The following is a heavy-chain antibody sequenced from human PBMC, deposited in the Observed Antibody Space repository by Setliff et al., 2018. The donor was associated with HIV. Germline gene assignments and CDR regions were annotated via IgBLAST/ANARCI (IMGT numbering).Heavy chain of an antibody. J-gene: IGHJ4*02. V-gene: IGHV4-4*09. CDR2: IYSSGST. CDR3: ARAYFGSGIYY. D-gene: IGHD3-10*01. Sequence: SETLSLTCTVSGGSISSYYWSWIQQPPGKGLEWLGHIYSSGSTNYNPSLKSRITISVDTSKNQFSLKLYSVTAADTAVYYCARAYFGSGIYYWGQGTLVTVSS. CDR1: GGSISSYY.